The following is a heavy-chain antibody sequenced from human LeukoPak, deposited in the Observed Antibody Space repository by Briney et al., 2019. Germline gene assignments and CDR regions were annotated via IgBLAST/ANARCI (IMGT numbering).Heavy chain of an antibody. Sequence: GGSLRLSCAASGLSFSNHYLDWVRQAPGKGLEWVGRTINKANNYITYYAASVKGRFTVSRDDSDYSLYLQMNSLKTEDTAVYYCARARLGDGYNYVWGQGTLVTVSS. CDR1: GLSFSNHY. D-gene: IGHD5-18*01. V-gene: IGHV3-72*01. J-gene: IGHJ1*01. CDR3: ARARLGDGYNYV. CDR2: TINKANNYIT.